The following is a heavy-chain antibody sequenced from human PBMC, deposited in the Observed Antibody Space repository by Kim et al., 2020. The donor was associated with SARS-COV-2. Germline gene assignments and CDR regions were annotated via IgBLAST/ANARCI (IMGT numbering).Heavy chain of an antibody. Sequence: GGSLRLSCATSGFTFSAYDMNWVRQAPGKGLEWLSFITKSSTTIYYADSVKGRFTTSRDNAKNSLHLQMNSLKEEDTAVYHCVRDRMGGAFDIWGQGTLVTVSS. D-gene: IGHD3-16*01. J-gene: IGHJ3*02. CDR1: GFTFSAYD. CDR2: ITKSSTTI. CDR3: VRDRMGGAFDI. V-gene: IGHV3-48*02.